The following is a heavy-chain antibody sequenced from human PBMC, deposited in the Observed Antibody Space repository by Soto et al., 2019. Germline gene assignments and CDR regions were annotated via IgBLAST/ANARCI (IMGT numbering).Heavy chain of an antibody. Sequence: QVQLVQSGAEVKKPGSSVKVSCKASGGTFSNYPISWVRQAPGQGLEWMGGIIPIFGTVNYAQKFQGRVTITADESTSTAYMELSSRRSEDTAVYYCARGNHRWLQLWYFDLWGRGTLVTFSS. J-gene: IGHJ2*01. D-gene: IGHD5-12*01. CDR1: GGTFSNYP. CDR2: IIPIFGTV. V-gene: IGHV1-69*12. CDR3: ARGNHRWLQLWYFDL.